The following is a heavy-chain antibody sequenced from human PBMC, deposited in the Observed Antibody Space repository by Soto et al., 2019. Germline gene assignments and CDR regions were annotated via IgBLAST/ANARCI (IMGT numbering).Heavy chain of an antibody. CDR1: GFTFSSYW. CDR3: ARGFMRTLGAWSQGPEFDY. J-gene: IGHJ4*02. D-gene: IGHD3-16*01. V-gene: IGHV3-7*05. CDR2: IKQDGSEK. Sequence: EVQLAESGGGLVQPGGSLRLSCAASGFTFSSYWMSWVRQAPGKGLEWVANIKQDGSEKYYVDSVKGRFTISRDNAKNSLYLQMNSLRAEDTAVYYCARGFMRTLGAWSQGPEFDYWGQGTLVTVSS.